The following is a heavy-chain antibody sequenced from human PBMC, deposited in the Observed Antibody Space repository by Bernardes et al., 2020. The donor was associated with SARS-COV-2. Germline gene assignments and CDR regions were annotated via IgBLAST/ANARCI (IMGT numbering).Heavy chain of an antibody. J-gene: IGHJ4*02. CDR2: IRSRGDNT. V-gene: IGHV3-64D*06. Sequence: GGSLRLSCSASGFAFKNYAMHWVRQVPGKGLEFVSSIRSRGDNTYYADSVKGRFTVSRDNSNMTLNLQMTSLEPEDTGVYYCVRGGGLGDATPFDSWGQGTLVTVFS. D-gene: IGHD2-15*01. CDR3: VRGGGLGDATPFDS. CDR1: GFAFKNYA.